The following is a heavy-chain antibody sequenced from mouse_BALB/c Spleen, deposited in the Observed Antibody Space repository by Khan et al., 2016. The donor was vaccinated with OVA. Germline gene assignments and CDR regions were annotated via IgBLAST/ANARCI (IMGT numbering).Heavy chain of an antibody. Sequence: EVQLVETGPGLVKPSQSLSLTCTVTGYSITSDYARNWIRQFPGNKLEWMGYITYNGGTSYHPSLKSRISITRDTSKNQFFLRLNSVTTEDSATDYCARWFAYWGQGTLVTVS. CDR3: ARWFAY. CDR2: ITYNGGT. V-gene: IGHV3-2*02. CDR1: GYSITSDYA. J-gene: IGHJ3*01.